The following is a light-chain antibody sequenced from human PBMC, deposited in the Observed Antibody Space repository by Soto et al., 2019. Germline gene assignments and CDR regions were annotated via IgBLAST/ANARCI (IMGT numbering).Light chain of an antibody. V-gene: IGKV3-20*01. CDR1: QSVDRSY. J-gene: IGKJ1*01. Sequence: EGVLTQSPGILSLSPGERATLSCRASQSVDRSYLAWYQQRPGQAPRLLIYGASSRATGIPDRFSGSGSGTDFTLTISRLEPEDFAVYYCQQYDSSPRTFGQGTKVEIK. CDR3: QQYDSSPRT. CDR2: GAS.